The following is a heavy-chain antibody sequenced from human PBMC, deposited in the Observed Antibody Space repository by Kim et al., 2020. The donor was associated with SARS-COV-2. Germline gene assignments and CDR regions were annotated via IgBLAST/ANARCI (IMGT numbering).Heavy chain of an antibody. J-gene: IGHJ6*02. CDR1: GYTFTGYY. V-gene: IGHV1-2*02. Sequence: ASVKVSCKASGYTFTGYYMHWVRQAPGQGLEWMGWINPNSGGTNYAQKFQGRVTMTRDTSISTAYMELSRLRSDDTAVYYCASYYDSSGYSLTYYYYYYGMDVWGQGTTVTVSS. CDR2: INPNSGGT. CDR3: ASYYDSSGYSLTYYYYYYGMDV. D-gene: IGHD3-22*01.